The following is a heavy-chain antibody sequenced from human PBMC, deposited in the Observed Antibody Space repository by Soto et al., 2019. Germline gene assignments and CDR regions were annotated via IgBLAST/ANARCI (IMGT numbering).Heavy chain of an antibody. Sequence: QVQLVQSGAEVKKPGASVKVSCKASGYTFTGYYMHWVRQAPGQGLEWMGWINPNSGGTNYAQKFQGWVTMTRDTSISTAYMELSRLRSDDTAVYYCARSMVRGVIISSHYGMDVWGQGTTVTVSS. CDR2: INPNSGGT. CDR3: ARSMVRGVIISSHYGMDV. J-gene: IGHJ6*02. CDR1: GYTFTGYY. V-gene: IGHV1-2*04. D-gene: IGHD3-10*01.